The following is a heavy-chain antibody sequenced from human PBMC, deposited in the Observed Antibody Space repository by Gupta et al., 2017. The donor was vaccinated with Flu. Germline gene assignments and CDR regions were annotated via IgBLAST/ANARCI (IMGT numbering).Heavy chain of an antibody. CDR2: ISHDGSNY. V-gene: IGHV3-30*18. J-gene: IGHJ6*02. D-gene: IGHD5-24*01. Sequence: QERVLESGGGVVQPGRSLRLSCAASGFSFSTYGMHWVRQAPGKGLEWAAGISHDGSNYYHTDSVKGRFTISRDNSKNTLYLQMNSLRTEDTAVYYCAKDWRWNNNNYGMNVWGQGTTVTVSS. CDR1: GFSFSTYG. CDR3: AKDWRWNNNNYGMNV.